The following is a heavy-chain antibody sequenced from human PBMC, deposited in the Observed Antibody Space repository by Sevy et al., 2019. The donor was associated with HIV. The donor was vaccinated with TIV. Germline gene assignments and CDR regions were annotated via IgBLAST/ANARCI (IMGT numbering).Heavy chain of an antibody. CDR2: IWYDGSQK. D-gene: IGHD1-26*01. CDR3: ARPILGVTTSTYFDS. V-gene: IGHV3-33*01. CDR1: GFPFISFA. Sequence: GGSLRLSCSASGFPFISFAMHWVRQAPGKGLEWVALIWYDGSQKYFADSLKGRLTISRDNSKNTLFLQMNSLRAEDTAVYYCARPILGVTTSTYFDSWGQGTLVTVSS. J-gene: IGHJ4*02.